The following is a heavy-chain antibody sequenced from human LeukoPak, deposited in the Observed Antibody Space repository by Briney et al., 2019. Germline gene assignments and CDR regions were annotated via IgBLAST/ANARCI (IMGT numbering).Heavy chain of an antibody. V-gene: IGHV1-2*02. J-gene: IGHJ2*01. CDR3: ARGRGTTMVRGVITNYFDL. CDR2: IDPNSGGT. CDR1: GYXFTAHY. Sequence: ASVKVSCETSGYXFTAHYIHWVRQAPGQGLEWMGWIDPNSGGTNYAQKFLGSVTMTGDTSINTAFMEIRRLRSDDTAIYYCARGRGTTMVRGVITNYFDLWGRGSLVTVSS. D-gene: IGHD3-10*01.